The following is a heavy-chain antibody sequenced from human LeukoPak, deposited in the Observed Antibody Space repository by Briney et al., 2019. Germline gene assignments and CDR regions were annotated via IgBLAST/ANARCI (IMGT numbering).Heavy chain of an antibody. CDR2: INPSGGST. CDR1: GYTFTSYY. V-gene: IGHV1-46*01. D-gene: IGHD6-19*01. CDR3: ARGGIAVAGTSAPEDWYFDL. Sequence: ASVKVSCKASGYTFTSYYMHWVRQAPGQGLEWMGIINPSGGSTSYAQKFQGRVTMTRDTSTSTVYMELSSLRSEDTAVYYCARGGIAVAGTSAPEDWYFDLWGRGTLVTASS. J-gene: IGHJ2*01.